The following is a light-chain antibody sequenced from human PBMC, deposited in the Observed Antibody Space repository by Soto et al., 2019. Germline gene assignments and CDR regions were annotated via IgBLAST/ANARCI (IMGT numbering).Light chain of an antibody. J-gene: IGLJ3*02. CDR1: SSNIGSNY. V-gene: IGLV1-47*01. CDR3: AAWDDSLSGSWV. CDR2: RNN. Sequence: QSVLTQPPSASGTPGQRVTISCSGSSSNIGSNYVYWYQQLPGTAPQPLIYRNNQRPSGVPDRFSGSKSGTSASLAISGLRSEDEADYDCAAWDDSLSGSWVFGGGTKLTVL.